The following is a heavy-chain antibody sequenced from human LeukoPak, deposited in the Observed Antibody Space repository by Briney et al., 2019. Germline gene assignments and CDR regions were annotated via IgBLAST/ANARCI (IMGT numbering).Heavy chain of an antibody. CDR2: ISYDGSNK. CDR3: ATAFVVVPAANPYDYYYGMDV. CDR1: GFTFSSDG. V-gene: IGHV3-30*03. J-gene: IGHJ6*02. Sequence: GGSLRLSCAASGFTFSSDGMHWVRQAPGKGLEWVAVISYDGSNKYYADSVKGRFTISRDNSKNTLYLQMNSLRAEDTAVYYCATAFVVVPAANPYDYYYGMDVWGQGTTVTVSS. D-gene: IGHD2-2*01.